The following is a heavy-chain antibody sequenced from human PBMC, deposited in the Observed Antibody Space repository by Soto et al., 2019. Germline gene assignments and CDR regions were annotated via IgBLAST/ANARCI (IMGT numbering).Heavy chain of an antibody. V-gene: IGHV5-10-1*01. CDR1: GYSFTNYW. CDR2: IHPGNSYI. Sequence: GESLKISCKSSGYSFTNYWLSWVRQMPGKGLEWMGRIHPGNSYINYSPSLQGHVTISADKSTNTAYLQWSSLKASDTAIYYCARHLEGYCLNGVCYSPPLAYWGQGSLVTVSS. J-gene: IGHJ4*02. D-gene: IGHD2-8*01. CDR3: ARHLEGYCLNGVCYSPPLAY.